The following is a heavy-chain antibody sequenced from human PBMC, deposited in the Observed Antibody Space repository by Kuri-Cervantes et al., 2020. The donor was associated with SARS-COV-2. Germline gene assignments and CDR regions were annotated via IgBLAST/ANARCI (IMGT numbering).Heavy chain of an antibody. CDR2: IYSGGSST. V-gene: IGHV3-23*03. J-gene: IGHJ6*02. CDR3: AKDPTATTEYYYAMDV. Sequence: GGSLRLSCAASGFTFSSYAMSWVRQAPGKGLEWVSVIYSGGSSTHYADSVKGRFTISRDNPKNTLYLQMNSLRAEDTAVYFCAKDPTATTEYYYAMDVWGQGTTVTVSS. CDR1: GFTFSSYA. D-gene: IGHD1-7*01.